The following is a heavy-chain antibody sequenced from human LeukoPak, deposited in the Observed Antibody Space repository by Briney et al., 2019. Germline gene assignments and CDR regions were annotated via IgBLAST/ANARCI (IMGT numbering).Heavy chain of an antibody. V-gene: IGHV4-39*07. Sequence: PSETLSLTCTVSGGSISSSSYYWGWIRQPPGKGLEWIGSIYYSGSTYYNPSLKSRVTISVDTSKNQFSLKLSSVTAADTAVYYCARGGETTVTTFKTYYYYGMDVWGQGTTVTVSS. CDR3: ARGGETTVTTFKTYYYYGMDV. CDR2: IYYSGST. CDR1: GGSISSSSYY. J-gene: IGHJ6*02. D-gene: IGHD4-17*01.